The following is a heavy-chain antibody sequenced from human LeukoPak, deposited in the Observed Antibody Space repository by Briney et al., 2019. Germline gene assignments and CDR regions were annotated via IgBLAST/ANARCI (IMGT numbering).Heavy chain of an antibody. V-gene: IGHV4-61*01. Sequence: TSETLSLTCTVSGGSVSSGSYYWSWIRQPPGKGLEWIGYIYYSGSTNYNPSLKSRVTISVDTSKNQFSLKLSSVTAADTAVYYCARRLIHGDYDRSPFDYWGQGTLVTVSS. CDR3: ARRLIHGDYDRSPFDY. CDR2: IYYSGST. D-gene: IGHD4-17*01. CDR1: GGSVSSGSYY. J-gene: IGHJ4*02.